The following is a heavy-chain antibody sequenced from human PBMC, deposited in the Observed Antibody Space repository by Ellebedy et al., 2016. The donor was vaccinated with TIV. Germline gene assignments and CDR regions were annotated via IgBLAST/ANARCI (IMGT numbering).Heavy chain of an antibody. CDR3: ARCIITMVRGVITHNWFDP. V-gene: IGHV5-51*01. D-gene: IGHD3-10*01. Sequence: GESLKISCNGSGYSFTSYWIGWVRQMPGKGLEWMGIIYPGDSDTRYSPSFQGQVTISADKSISTAYLQWSSLKASDTAMYYCARCIITMVRGVITHNWFDPWGQGTLVTVSS. CDR1: GYSFTSYW. J-gene: IGHJ5*02. CDR2: IYPGDSDT.